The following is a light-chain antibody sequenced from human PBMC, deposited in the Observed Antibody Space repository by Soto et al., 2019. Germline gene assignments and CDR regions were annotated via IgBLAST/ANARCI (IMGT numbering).Light chain of an antibody. CDR2: AAS. CDR3: QQANSFPLT. Sequence: DIQMTQSPSSVSASVGDRVTITCRASQGIAGWLVWYQQKPGKAPKLLIYAASNLQSGVPSRFSGSGSGTDFTLTISSLQPEDSATYYCQQANSFPLTFGGGTKVEIK. J-gene: IGKJ4*01. V-gene: IGKV1-12*01. CDR1: QGIAGW.